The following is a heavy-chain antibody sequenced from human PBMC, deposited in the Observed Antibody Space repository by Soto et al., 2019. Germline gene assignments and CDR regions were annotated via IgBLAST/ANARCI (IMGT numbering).Heavy chain of an antibody. CDR1: GGSISSSNW. D-gene: IGHD3-10*01. V-gene: IGHV4-4*02. CDR2: INHSGST. Sequence: ETLSLTCAVSGGSISSSNWWSWLRQPPGKGLEWIGEINHSGSTNYNPSLKSRVTISVDTSKNQFSLKLSSVTAADTAVYYCARHRGSHYYGSGSFPRFDPWGQGTLVTVSS. CDR3: ARHRGSHYYGSGSFPRFDP. J-gene: IGHJ5*02.